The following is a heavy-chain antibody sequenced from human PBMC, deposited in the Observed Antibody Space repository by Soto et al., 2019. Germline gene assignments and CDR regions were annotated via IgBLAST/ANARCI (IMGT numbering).Heavy chain of an antibody. D-gene: IGHD1-1*01. CDR2: IYYSGST. CDR1: GGSISSYY. CDR3: ARGGATGIYYVDY. J-gene: IGHJ4*02. V-gene: IGHV4-59*01. Sequence: QVQLQESGPGLVKPSETLSLTCTVSGGSISSYYWSWIRQPPGERLEYIGYIYYSGSTNYNPSLKSRLTRSVDTSKNQFSLRLSSVTAADTAVYYCARGGATGIYYVDYWGQGTLVTVSS.